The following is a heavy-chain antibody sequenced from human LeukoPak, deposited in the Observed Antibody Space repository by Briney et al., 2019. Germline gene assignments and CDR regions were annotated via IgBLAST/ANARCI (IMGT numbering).Heavy chain of an antibody. V-gene: IGHV1-2*02. CDR3: ARVADYSPGLTNVPY. D-gene: IGHD1-26*01. CDR2: INPNSGGT. Sequence: ASVKVSCKASGYTFTGYYMHWVRQAPGQGLEWMGWINPNSGGTNYAQKFQGRVTMTRDTSISTAYMELSRLRSDDTAVYYCARVADYSPGLTNVPYWGQGTLVTVSS. J-gene: IGHJ4*02. CDR1: GYTFTGYY.